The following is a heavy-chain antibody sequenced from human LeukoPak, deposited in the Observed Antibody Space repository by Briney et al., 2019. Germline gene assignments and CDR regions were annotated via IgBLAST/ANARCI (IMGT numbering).Heavy chain of an antibody. CDR3: ARTSGSYREAFDI. J-gene: IGHJ3*02. V-gene: IGHV3-48*01. CDR2: TSSSSSTI. D-gene: IGHD1-26*01. CDR1: GFTFSSYS. Sequence: PGGSLRLSCAASGFTFSSYSMNWVRQAPGKGLEWVSYTSSSSSTIYYADSVKGRFTISRDNAKNSLYLQMNSLIAEDTAVYYCARTSGSYREAFDIWGQGTMVTVSS.